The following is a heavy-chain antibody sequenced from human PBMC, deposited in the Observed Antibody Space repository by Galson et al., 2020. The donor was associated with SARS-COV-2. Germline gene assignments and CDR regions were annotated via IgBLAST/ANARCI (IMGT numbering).Heavy chain of an antibody. CDR1: GFTFSGYS. CDR2: ISSSRNSI. CDR3: ARTGYFASGTYWDAFDM. J-gene: IGHJ3*02. Sequence: NSGGSLRLSCAASGFTFSGYSMNWVRPAPGKGLEWVSSISSSRNSIYYADSVKGRFTISRDNAKNSLYLQMNSLRAEDTAVYYCARTGYFASGTYWDAFDMGGQGTLVTVSS. V-gene: IGHV3-21*01. D-gene: IGHD3-10*01.